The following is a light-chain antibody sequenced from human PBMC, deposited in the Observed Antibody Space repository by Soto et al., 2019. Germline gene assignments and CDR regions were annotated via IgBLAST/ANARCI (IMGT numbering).Light chain of an antibody. CDR2: AAS. CDR3: LHDHTYPWT. V-gene: IGKV1-6*01. J-gene: IGKJ1*01. Sequence: IQMTQSPSSLSAIAGDRVTIACRASQDIGNDLGWYQQMPGKAPKLLIFAASTLQSGVSSRFSGSGSGTHFTLTIGNLQPEDAATYYCLHDHTYPWTFGQGTKVDNK. CDR1: QDIGND.